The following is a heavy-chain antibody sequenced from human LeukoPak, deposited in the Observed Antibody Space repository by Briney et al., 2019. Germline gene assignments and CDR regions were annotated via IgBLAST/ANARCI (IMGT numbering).Heavy chain of an antibody. D-gene: IGHD1-26*01. J-gene: IGHJ4*01. CDR2: IIPILDIA. V-gene: IGHV1-69*04. Sequence: GASVKVSCKASGGTFSSYAISWVRQAPGQGLEWMGRIIPILDIANYAQKFQGRVTITADKSTSTAYMELSSLRSEDTAVYYCASTTTRYSGSYYDYWGQGTLVTVSS. CDR3: ASTTTRYSGSYYDY. CDR1: GGTFSSYA.